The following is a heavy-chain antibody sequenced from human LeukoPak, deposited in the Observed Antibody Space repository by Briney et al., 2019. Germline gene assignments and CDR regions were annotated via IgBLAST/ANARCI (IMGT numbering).Heavy chain of an antibody. CDR2: ISSTGTYI. V-gene: IGHV3-21*01. CDR1: GFTFSSYS. D-gene: IGHD6-19*01. J-gene: IGHJ4*02. CDR3: ARVEAWQWVARLDPSPFDR. Sequence: GGSLRRSCAASGFTFSSYSMNWVRQAPGKGLEWVSSISSTGTYIYSPDSMKGRFTISRDNAKNALYLQMNSLRAEDTAVYYCARVEAWQWVARLDPSPFDRWGQGTLVTVSS.